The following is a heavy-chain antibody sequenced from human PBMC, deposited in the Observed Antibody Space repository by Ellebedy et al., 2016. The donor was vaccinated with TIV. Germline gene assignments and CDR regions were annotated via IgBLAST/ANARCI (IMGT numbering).Heavy chain of an antibody. CDR3: AKEGKNDGDLDY. Sequence: GESLKISXAASGFTFSSYWMHWVRQAPGKGLVWVSRINSDGSSTSYADSVKGRFTISRDNAKNSLYLQINSLRAEDTAVYYCAKEGKNDGDLDYWGQGTLVTVSS. V-gene: IGHV3-74*01. J-gene: IGHJ4*02. CDR2: INSDGSST. D-gene: IGHD4-17*01. CDR1: GFTFSSYW.